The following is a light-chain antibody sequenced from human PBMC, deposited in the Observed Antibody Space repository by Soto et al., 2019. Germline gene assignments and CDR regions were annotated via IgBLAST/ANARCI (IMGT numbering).Light chain of an antibody. CDR2: KTS. CDR3: QQRAT. Sequence: DLQMTQSPSTLSASVGDRVTITCRASQSISNWMAWYQQKPGKAPKLLIYKTSNLQNGVPSRFSGSGSGTEFTLTISSLQPDDFATYYCQQRATFGQGTKVEIK. J-gene: IGKJ1*01. V-gene: IGKV1-5*03. CDR1: QSISNW.